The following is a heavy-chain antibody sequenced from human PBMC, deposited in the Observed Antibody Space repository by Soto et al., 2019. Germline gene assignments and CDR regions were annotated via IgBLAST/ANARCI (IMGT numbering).Heavy chain of an antibody. V-gene: IGHV1-46*01. D-gene: IGHD2-15*01. CDR1: GYTFTSYY. J-gene: IGHJ6*02. CDR3: ARGCCSGGSCYSGYYYYGMDV. CDR2: INPSGGST. Sequence: QVQLVQSGAEVKKPGASVKVSCKASGYTFTSYYMHWVRQAPGQGLEWMGIINPSGGSTSYAQKFQGRVTMTRDTSTSTVYMELSSLRSEDTAVYYCARGCCSGGSCYSGYYYYGMDVWGQGTTVTVSS.